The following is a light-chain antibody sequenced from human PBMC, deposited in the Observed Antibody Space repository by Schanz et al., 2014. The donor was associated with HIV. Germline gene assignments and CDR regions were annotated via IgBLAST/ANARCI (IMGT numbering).Light chain of an antibody. CDR2: DVS. CDR1: SSDVGGYNY. Sequence: QSALTQPRSVSGSPGQSVTISCTGTSSDVGGYNYVSWYQQHPGKAPKLMIYDVSNRPSGVSSRFFGFKSGNTASLTISGLQAEDEADYYCQSYDSSLSDSYVFGAGTKLTVL. J-gene: IGLJ1*01. CDR3: QSYDSSLSDSYV. V-gene: IGLV2-11*01.